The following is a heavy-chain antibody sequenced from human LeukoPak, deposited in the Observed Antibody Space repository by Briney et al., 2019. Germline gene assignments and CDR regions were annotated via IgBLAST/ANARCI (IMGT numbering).Heavy chain of an antibody. V-gene: IGHV3-11*04. J-gene: IGHJ4*02. Sequence: GGSLRLSCAASGFPFRDYFMSWIRQAPGKGLEWLAYTNTAGNTLYYADSVKGRFTLSRDNAKNSLYLQMNSLRVEDTAVYYCADLGYTDGGQGTLVTVSS. CDR3: ADLGYTD. CDR1: GFPFRDYF. CDR2: TNTAGNTL. D-gene: IGHD2-15*01.